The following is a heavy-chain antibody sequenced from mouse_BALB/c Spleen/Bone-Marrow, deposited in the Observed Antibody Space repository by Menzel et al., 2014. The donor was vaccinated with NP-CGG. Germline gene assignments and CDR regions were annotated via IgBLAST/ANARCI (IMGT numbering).Heavy chain of an antibody. CDR2: IDPYYGTT. CDR3: TRSRAYFRDWFAY. J-gene: IGHJ3*01. D-gene: IGHD2-14*01. V-gene: IGHV1-39*01. Sequence: VQLQQSGPELEKPGASVKISCKASGHSFTGYNMNWVKPSHGKSLEWIGNIDPYYGTTTFNQKFKDKATLTVDKSSSTAYMQLKSLTSEDSAVYYCTRSRAYFRDWFAYWGQGTLVTVSA. CDR1: GHSFTGYN.